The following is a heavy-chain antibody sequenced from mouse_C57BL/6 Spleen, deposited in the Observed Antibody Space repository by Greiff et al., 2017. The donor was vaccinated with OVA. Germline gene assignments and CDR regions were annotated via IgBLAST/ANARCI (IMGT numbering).Heavy chain of an antibody. J-gene: IGHJ4*01. CDR3: ARRPSYYYGSSYAYAMDY. CDR2: IYPGSGST. V-gene: IGHV1-55*01. CDR1: GYTFTSYW. Sequence: VQLQQPGAELVKPGASVKMSCKASGYTFTSYWITWVKQRPGQGLEWIGDIYPGSGSTNYNEKFKSKATLTVDTSSSTAYMQLSSLTSEDSAVYYGARRPSYYYGSSYAYAMDYWGQGTSVTVSS. D-gene: IGHD1-1*01.